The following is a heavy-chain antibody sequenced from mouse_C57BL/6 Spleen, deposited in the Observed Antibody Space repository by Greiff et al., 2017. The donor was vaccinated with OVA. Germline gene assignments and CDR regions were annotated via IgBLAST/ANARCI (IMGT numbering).Heavy chain of an antibody. CDR1: GFTFSSYA. Sequence: EVQGVESGGGLVKPGGSLKLSCAASGFTFSSYAMSWVRQTPEKRLEWVATISDGGSYTYYPDNVKGRFTISRDNAKNNLYLQMSHLKSEDTAMYYCARDSSNFYYFDYWGQGTTLTVSS. V-gene: IGHV5-4*01. D-gene: IGHD4-1*01. CDR3: ARDSSNFYYFDY. J-gene: IGHJ2*01. CDR2: ISDGGSYT.